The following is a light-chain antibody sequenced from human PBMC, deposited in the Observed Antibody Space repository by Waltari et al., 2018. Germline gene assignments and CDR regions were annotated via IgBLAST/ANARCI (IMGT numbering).Light chain of an antibody. Sequence: QSALTQPRSVSGSPGQPVTVSCTGTSSDVDVHNYVSWYQQYPGKAPKPLIYDVTERPSGVPDRFSGSKSGNSASLTISGLRADDEADYYCCSYAGSYTFDVVFGGGTKLTVL. CDR2: DVT. CDR3: CSYAGSYTFDVV. J-gene: IGLJ2*01. V-gene: IGLV2-11*01. CDR1: SSDVDVHNY.